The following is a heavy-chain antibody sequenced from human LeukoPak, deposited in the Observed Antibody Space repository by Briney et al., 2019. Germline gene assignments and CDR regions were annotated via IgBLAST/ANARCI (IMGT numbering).Heavy chain of an antibody. Sequence: SETLSLTCAVYGGSFSGYYWSWIRQSPGKGLEWIGEINHSGSTNYNPSLKSRVTISVDTSKNQFSLKLSSVTAADTAVYYCARGIYCGGDCYSYYFDYWGQGTLVTVSS. CDR2: INHSGST. J-gene: IGHJ4*02. D-gene: IGHD2-21*02. CDR1: GGSFSGYY. V-gene: IGHV4-34*01. CDR3: ARGIYCGGDCYSYYFDY.